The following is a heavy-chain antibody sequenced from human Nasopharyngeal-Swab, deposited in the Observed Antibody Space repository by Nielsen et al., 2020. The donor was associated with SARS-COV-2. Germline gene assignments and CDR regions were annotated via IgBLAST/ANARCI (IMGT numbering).Heavy chain of an antibody. CDR3: AKMAGYSSSWYGSSLIDY. Sequence: GESLKISCAASGFTFSSYGMHWVRQAPDKGLEWVAVISYDGSNKYYADSVKGRFTISRDNSKNTLYLQMNSLRAEDTAVYYCAKMAGYSSSWYGSSLIDYWGQGTLVTVSS. J-gene: IGHJ4*02. CDR1: GFTFSSYG. V-gene: IGHV3-30*18. CDR2: ISYDGSNK. D-gene: IGHD6-13*01.